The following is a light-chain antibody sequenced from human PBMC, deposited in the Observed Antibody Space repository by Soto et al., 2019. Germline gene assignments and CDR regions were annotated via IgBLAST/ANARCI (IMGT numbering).Light chain of an antibody. CDR1: QSVSSSY. CDR3: QQYGSSPGT. CDR2: GAS. J-gene: IGKJ1*01. Sequence: VMTQAPATLSVSPGEGATLSCRASQSVSSSYLAWYQQKPGQAPRLLIYGASSRATGIPDRFSGSGSGTDFTLTISRLEPEDFAVYYCQQYGSSPGTFGQGTKVDIK. V-gene: IGKV3-20*01.